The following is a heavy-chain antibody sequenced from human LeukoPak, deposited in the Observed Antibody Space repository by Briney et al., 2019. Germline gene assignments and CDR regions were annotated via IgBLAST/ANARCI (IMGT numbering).Heavy chain of an antibody. V-gene: IGHV3-23*01. CDR2: ISGSGGST. CDR3: AKGTPSYCSGGSCYSDYFDY. Sequence: GGSLRLSCAASGFTFSSYAMSWVRQAPGKGLEWVSAISGSGGSTYYADSVKGRFTISTDNSMNTLYLQMNRLRAEDTAVYYCAKGTPSYCSGGSCYSDYFDYWGQGTPVTVSS. CDR1: GFTFSSYA. J-gene: IGHJ4*02. D-gene: IGHD2-15*01.